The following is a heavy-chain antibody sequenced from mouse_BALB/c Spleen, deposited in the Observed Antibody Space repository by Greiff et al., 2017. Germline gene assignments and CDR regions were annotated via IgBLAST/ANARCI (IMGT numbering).Heavy chain of an antibody. Sequence: EVKLMESGGGLVQPGGSRKLSCAASGFTFSDYGMAWVRQAPGKGPEWVAFISNLAYSIYYADTVTGRFTISRENAKNTLYLEMSSLRSEDTAMYYCARKGSSSMDYWGQGTSVTVSS. CDR3: ARKGSSSMDY. V-gene: IGHV5-15*02. D-gene: IGHD1-1*01. CDR1: GFTFSDYG. J-gene: IGHJ4*01. CDR2: ISNLAYSI.